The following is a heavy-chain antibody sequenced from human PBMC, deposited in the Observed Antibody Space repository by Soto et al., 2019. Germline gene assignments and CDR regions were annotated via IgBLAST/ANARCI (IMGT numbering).Heavy chain of an antibody. Sequence: QVQLVQSGAEVKKPGSSVKVSCKASGGTFSSYAISWVRQAPGQGLEWMGGIIPIFGTANYAQKFQGRVTITANESTSTADMELSSLRSEDTAVYYCARGDMAEQYYYYYGMDVWGQGTTVTVCS. CDR3: ARGDMAEQYYYYYGMDV. D-gene: IGHD2-15*01. J-gene: IGHJ6*02. CDR2: IIPIFGTA. CDR1: GGTFSSYA. V-gene: IGHV1-69*12.